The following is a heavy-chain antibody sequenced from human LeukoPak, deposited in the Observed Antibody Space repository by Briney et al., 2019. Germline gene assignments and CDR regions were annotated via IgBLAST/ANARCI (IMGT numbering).Heavy chain of an antibody. CDR3: ARDQDRGTYLDAFDI. Sequence: SQTLSLTCTVSGVSISSGVSYWSWVRQHPGRGLEWIGYISYSGTTYQNPSLKSRVTISLDTSKNQFSLRLSSVTAADTAVYYCARDQDRGTYLDAFDIWGQGTMVTVSS. J-gene: IGHJ3*02. V-gene: IGHV4-31*03. CDR2: ISYSGTT. CDR1: GVSISSGVSY.